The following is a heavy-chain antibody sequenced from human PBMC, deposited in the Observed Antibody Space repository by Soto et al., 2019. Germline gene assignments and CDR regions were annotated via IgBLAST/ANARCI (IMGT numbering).Heavy chain of an antibody. D-gene: IGHD6-13*01. CDR1: GFTFSSYA. Sequence: EVQLLESGGGLVQPGGSLRLACAASGFTFSSYAMRWVRQAPGKGLEWVSAISGSGGSTNYADSVKGWFTISRDTSKNTLYLKMNILRAEATAVYYCAKHPIAAESFDYWGQGTLVTVSS. CDR3: AKHPIAAESFDY. J-gene: IGHJ4*02. V-gene: IGHV3-23*01. CDR2: ISGSGGST.